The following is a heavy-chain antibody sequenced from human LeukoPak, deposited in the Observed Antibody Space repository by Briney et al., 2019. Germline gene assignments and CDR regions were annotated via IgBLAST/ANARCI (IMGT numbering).Heavy chain of an antibody. J-gene: IGHJ4*02. CDR2: ISGSGGST. D-gene: IGHD3-22*01. V-gene: IGHV3-23*01. CDR3: AKVNRVVVTY. CDR1: GFTFSGSA. Sequence: PGGSLRLSCAASGFTFSGSAMHWVRQAPGKGPEWVSAISGSGGSTYYADSVKGRFTISRDNSKNTLYLQMNSLRAEDTAVYYCAKVNRVVVTYWGQGTLVTVSS.